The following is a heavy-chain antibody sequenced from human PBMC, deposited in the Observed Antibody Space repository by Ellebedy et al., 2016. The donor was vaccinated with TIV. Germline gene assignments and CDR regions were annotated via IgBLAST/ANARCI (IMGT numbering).Heavy chain of an antibody. CDR2: IYSTGST. CDR1: GGSISNHY. CDR3: ARQVVMVAQTPPYFHFYLDV. J-gene: IGHJ6*03. Sequence: MPSETLSLTCSVSGGSISNHYWSWLRQPPGKGLEWIGNIYSTGSTNYSPSFKSRVTISMDTSTKQFSLRLKSVTAAATAVYYCARQVVMVAQTPPYFHFYLDVWGEGTTVAVSS. V-gene: IGHV4-59*08. D-gene: IGHD2/OR15-2a*01.